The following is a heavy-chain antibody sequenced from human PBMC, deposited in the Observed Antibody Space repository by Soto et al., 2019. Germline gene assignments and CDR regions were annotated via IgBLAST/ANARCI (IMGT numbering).Heavy chain of an antibody. D-gene: IGHD6-19*01. V-gene: IGHV3-30*18. CDR2: VSYDGNAK. J-gene: IGHJ2*01. CDR1: GFTFSSYG. Sequence: QAQLVESGGGVVQPGMSLRLSCAASGFTFSSYGMHWLRQAPGKGLEWAAVVSYDGNAKYYADSVEGRFTISRDNSKNTLYLHMNSLRTDDTAVYYCAKEGGWNNWYFDIWGRGTLVTVSS. CDR3: AKEGGWNNWYFDI.